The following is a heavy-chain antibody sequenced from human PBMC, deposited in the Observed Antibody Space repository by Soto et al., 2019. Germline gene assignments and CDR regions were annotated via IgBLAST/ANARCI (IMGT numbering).Heavy chain of an antibody. Sequence: VQLVESGGGVVQPGRSLRLSCAASGFTFSDYAMHWVRQAPGKGLEWVAVVSHDGRNTHYADSGKGRFTISRDSSKNTVSLEMTSPRAGDTAVYYCAKGGRQWLVTSDFNYWGQGALVTVSS. CDR2: VSHDGRNT. V-gene: IGHV3-30*18. D-gene: IGHD6-19*01. CDR3: AKGGRQWLVTSDFNY. J-gene: IGHJ4*02. CDR1: GFTFSDYA.